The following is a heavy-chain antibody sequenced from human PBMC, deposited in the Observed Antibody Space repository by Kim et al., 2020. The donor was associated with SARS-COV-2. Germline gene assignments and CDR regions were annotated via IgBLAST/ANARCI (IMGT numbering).Heavy chain of an antibody. CDR2: IYSEGST. D-gene: IGHD3-16*01. J-gene: IGHJ6*02. CDR3: ARDTQGVSSFGMDV. V-gene: IGHV3-53*04. CDR1: GFSVSDNY. Sequence: GGSLRLSCAASGFSVSDNYMNWVRQAPGKGLEWVSVIYSEGSTYYADSVKGRFTISRHNSNNTLYLQMNSLRVEDTAVYYCARDTQGVSSFGMDVWGHGPRSPSL.